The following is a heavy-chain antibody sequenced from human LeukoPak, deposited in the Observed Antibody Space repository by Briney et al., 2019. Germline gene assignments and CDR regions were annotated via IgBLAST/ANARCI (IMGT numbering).Heavy chain of an antibody. V-gene: IGHV3-23*01. Sequence: GGSLRVSCAASGFTFSSYAMSWVRQAPGKGLEWVSAISGSGGSTYYADSVKGRFTISRDNSKNTLYLQMNSLRAEDTAVYYCAKGCSGWYDFDYWGQGTLVTVSS. CDR3: AKGCSGWYDFDY. CDR2: ISGSGGST. D-gene: IGHD6-19*01. CDR1: GFTFSSYA. J-gene: IGHJ4*02.